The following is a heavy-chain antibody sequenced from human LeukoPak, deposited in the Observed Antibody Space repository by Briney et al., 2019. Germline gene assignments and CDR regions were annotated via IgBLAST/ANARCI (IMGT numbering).Heavy chain of an antibody. CDR3: ARPRGTYYGVWSGYYYIDS. D-gene: IGHD3-3*01. V-gene: IGHV3-33*08. CDR2: IWYDGSNK. Sequence: TGGSLRLSCAASGFTFSSYAMSWVRQAPGKGLEWVALIWYDGSNKYYADSVKGRFTISRDNAKNSLFLQMNSLRDEDTAVYYCARPRGTYYGVWSGYYYIDSWGQGTLVTVSS. CDR1: GFTFSSYA. J-gene: IGHJ4*02.